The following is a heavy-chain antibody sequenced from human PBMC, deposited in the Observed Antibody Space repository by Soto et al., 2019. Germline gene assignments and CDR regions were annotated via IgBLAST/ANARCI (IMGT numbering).Heavy chain of an antibody. D-gene: IGHD1-1*01. CDR1: GHTLTELS. CDR2: FDPEDGET. Sequence: QVQLVQSGAEVKKPGASVKVSCKVSGHTLTELSMHWVRLAPGKGLEWMGGFDPEDGETISAQKFQGRVTMTEDTSIDSTYLELSSLRSEDTAVYYCAAGGTRWLHSPFDYWGQGTLVTISS. CDR3: AAGGTRWLHSPFDY. V-gene: IGHV1-24*01. J-gene: IGHJ4*02.